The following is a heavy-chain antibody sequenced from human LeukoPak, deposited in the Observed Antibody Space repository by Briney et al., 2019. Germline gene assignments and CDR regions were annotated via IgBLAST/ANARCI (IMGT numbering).Heavy chain of an antibody. CDR1: GFTFSKYW. V-gene: IGHV3-7*01. CDR2: IKQDGCET. CDR3: ASTYVVVTAVYDAFHI. Sequence: GGSLRLPCAASGFTFSKYWMSWVRQAPGKRLEWVANIKQDGCETYYVDSVKGRFTISRDNAKNSLYLQMNSLRAEDTAVYYCASTYVVVTAVYDAFHIWGQGTMVTVSS. J-gene: IGHJ3*02. D-gene: IGHD2-21*02.